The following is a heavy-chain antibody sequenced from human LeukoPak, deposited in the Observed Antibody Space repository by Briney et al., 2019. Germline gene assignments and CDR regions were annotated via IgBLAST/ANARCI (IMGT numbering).Heavy chain of an antibody. V-gene: IGHV3-53*05. CDR1: GFTVSSNY. Sequence: GGSLRLSCAGSGFTVSSNYMTWVRQAPGKGLEWVSVIYSDGRTYYADSVKGRFTISRDNSKNTVYLQMNSLRAEDTAVYYCARERTATGGMDVWGQGTTVTVSS. CDR2: IYSDGRT. J-gene: IGHJ6*02. D-gene: IGHD5-12*01. CDR3: ARERTATGGMDV.